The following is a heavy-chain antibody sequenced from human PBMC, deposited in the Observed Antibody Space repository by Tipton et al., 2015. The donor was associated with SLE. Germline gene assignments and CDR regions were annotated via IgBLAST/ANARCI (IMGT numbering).Heavy chain of an antibody. V-gene: IGHV4-34*01. J-gene: IGHJ4*02. D-gene: IGHD1-26*01. CDR1: GGSFSANY. Sequence: TLSLTCAVYGGSFSANYWSWIRQPPGKGLEWIGYIYSTGNTNYNPSLKSRLTISIDTSENQFSLKLTSVTAADTAVYYCASSPFVYRGFNNPGNGIGYYFDYWGQGTLVTVSS. CDR3: ASSPFVYRGFNNPGNGIGYYFDY. CDR2: IYSTGNT.